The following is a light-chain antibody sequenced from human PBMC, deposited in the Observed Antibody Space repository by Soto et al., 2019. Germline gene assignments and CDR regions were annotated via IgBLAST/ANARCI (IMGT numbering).Light chain of an antibody. V-gene: IGLV2-14*01. Sequence: QSALTQPASVSGSPGQSITISCTGTSSDVGGYNYVSWYQHHPGKAPKVMIYEVSNRPSGVSNRFSGSKSGNTASLTISGLQAEDEANYYCSSYTSSSTVVFGGGTKPPS. CDR3: SSYTSSSTVV. CDR1: SSDVGGYNY. CDR2: EVS. J-gene: IGLJ2*01.